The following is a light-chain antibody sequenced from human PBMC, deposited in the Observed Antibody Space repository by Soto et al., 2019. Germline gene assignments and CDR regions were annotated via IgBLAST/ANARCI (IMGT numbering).Light chain of an antibody. V-gene: IGKV3-20*01. J-gene: IGKJ5*01. CDR2: DAS. CDR1: QSVSSNY. CDR3: QQYGSSPPIT. Sequence: VLTQPPGTLSLSPGERATLSCRAIQSVSSNYLAWYQQKPGQAPRLLIYDASSRATGIPDRFSGSGSGTDFTLTISRLEPEDFAVYYCQQYGSSPPITFGQGTRLEIK.